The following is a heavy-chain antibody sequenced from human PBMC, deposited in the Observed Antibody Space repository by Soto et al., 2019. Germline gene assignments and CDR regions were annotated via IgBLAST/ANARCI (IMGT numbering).Heavy chain of an antibody. CDR3: ASPYQYSNYGHYGMDV. CDR2: IIPIFGTA. CDR1: GGTFSSYA. D-gene: IGHD4-4*01. J-gene: IGHJ6*02. Sequence: GASVKVSCKASGGTFSSYAISWVRQAPGQGLEWMGGIIPIFGTANYAQKFQGRVTITADESTSTAYMELSSLRSEDTAVYYCASPYQYSNYGHYGMDVWGQGTTVTVS. V-gene: IGHV1-69*13.